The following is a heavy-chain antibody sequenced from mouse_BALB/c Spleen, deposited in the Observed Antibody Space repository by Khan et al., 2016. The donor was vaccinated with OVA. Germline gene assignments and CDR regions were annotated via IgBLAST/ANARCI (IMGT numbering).Heavy chain of an antibody. CDR3: VNHGSSSAWFTY. Sequence: QVQLKQSGAELAKPGASVKMSCKASGYTFTSYWMHWVKQRPGQGLEWIGYINPATDYTEYNQKFKNKATLTADKASSTAYMQLSSLTSADSAVYYCVNHGSSSAWFTYWGQGTPVTVSA. CDR2: INPATDYT. D-gene: IGHD1-1*01. CDR1: GYTFTSYW. V-gene: IGHV1-7*01. J-gene: IGHJ3*01.